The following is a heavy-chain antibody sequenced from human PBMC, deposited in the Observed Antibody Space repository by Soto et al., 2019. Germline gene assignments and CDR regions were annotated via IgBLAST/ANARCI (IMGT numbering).Heavy chain of an antibody. CDR2: ISYDSSNE. CDR3: ASPYCSGGSCYHTEYFQH. J-gene: IGHJ1*01. Sequence: QVHLVESGGGVVQPGRSLRLSCGASGFTFSTYVIHWVRQAPDKGLEWVAVISYDSSNEFYADSVKGRFTISRDNSKNTLYLQMNNLRRDDTAVYYCASPYCSGGSCYHTEYFQHWGQGTLVTVSS. D-gene: IGHD2-15*01. V-gene: IGHV3-30-3*01. CDR1: GFTFSTYV.